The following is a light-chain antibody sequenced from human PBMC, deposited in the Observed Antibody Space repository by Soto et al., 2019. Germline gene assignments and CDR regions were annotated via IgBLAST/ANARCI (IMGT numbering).Light chain of an antibody. J-gene: IGKJ4*01. CDR1: QPISNW. CDR2: AAS. Sequence: DIQMTQSPDSVSASVGDTITITCRASQPISNWVAWYQQKPGQTPKLLIYAASRLQSGVPLRFSGSGSGTDFTLTVSTLQPEDFATYYCQQANTFPLTFGGGTRV. CDR3: QQANTFPLT. V-gene: IGKV1D-12*01.